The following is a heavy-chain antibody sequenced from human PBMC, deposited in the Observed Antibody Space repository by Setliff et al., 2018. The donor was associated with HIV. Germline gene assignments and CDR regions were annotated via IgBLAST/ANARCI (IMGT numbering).Heavy chain of an antibody. D-gene: IGHD5-12*01. V-gene: IGHV3-30*02. CDR1: GFTFSSYG. Sequence: GGSLRLSCAASGFTFSSYGMHWVRQAPGKGLEWVAFIRYDGSNKYYADSVKGRFTISRDNSKNTVSLEMNSLRVEDTGVYYCAKGRRPVDLVSTSIRYYFYMGVWGKGTTVTVSS. J-gene: IGHJ6*03. CDR2: IRYDGSNK. CDR3: AKGRRPVDLVSTSIRYYFYMGV.